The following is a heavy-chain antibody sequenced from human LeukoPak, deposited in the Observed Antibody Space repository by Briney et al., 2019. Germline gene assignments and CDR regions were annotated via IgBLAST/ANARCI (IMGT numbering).Heavy chain of an antibody. J-gene: IGHJ3*02. CDR3: ARGGYYDFWSGLRGEDDAFDI. CDR2: IYYSGST. D-gene: IGHD3-3*01. CDR1: GGSISSSSYY. V-gene: IGHV4-39*07. Sequence: PSETLSLTCTVSGGSISSSSYYWGWIRQPPGKGLEWIGSIYYSGSTYYNPSLKSRVTISVDTSKNQFSLKLSSVTAADTAVYYCARGGYYDFWSGLRGEDDAFDIWGQGTMVTVSS.